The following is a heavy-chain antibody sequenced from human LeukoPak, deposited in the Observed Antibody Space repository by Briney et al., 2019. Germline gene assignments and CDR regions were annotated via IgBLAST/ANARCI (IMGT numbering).Heavy chain of an antibody. CDR3: AKASTIVPPLYYFDY. CDR2: ISGSGGST. D-gene: IGHD3-22*01. CDR1: GFTFSSYA. V-gene: IGHV3-23*01. J-gene: IGHJ4*02. Sequence: QSGGSLRLSCAASGFTFSSYAMSWVRQAPGKGLEWVSAISGSGGSTFYADSVKGRFTISREHYKNTVYLQMNSLRAEDTAVYYCAKASTIVPPLYYFDYWGQGTLVTVSP.